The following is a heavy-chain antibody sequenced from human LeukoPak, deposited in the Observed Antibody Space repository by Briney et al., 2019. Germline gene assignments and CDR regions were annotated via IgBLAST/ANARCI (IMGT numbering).Heavy chain of an antibody. CDR2: IYTSGGT. Sequence: PSETLSLTCTVSGGSISSGGYFWSWIRQPAGKGLQWIGRIYTSGGTDYNPSLKSRVTISVDTSKNQFSLKLSSVTAADTAVYYCARRVAGTIDYWGQGTLVTVSS. D-gene: IGHD6-19*01. J-gene: IGHJ4*02. V-gene: IGHV4-61*02. CDR3: ARRVAGTIDY. CDR1: GGSISSGGYF.